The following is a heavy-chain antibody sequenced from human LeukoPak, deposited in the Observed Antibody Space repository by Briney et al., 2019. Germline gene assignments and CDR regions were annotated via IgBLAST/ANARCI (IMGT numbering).Heavy chain of an antibody. D-gene: IGHD2-15*01. Sequence: SETLSLTCTVSGGSISSYYWSLIRQPPGKGLEWIGYIYYSGSTNYNPSLKSRVTISVDTSKNQFSLKLSSVTAADTAVYYCAREQGGYCSGGSCYSGFDYWGQGTLVTVSS. J-gene: IGHJ4*02. CDR2: IYYSGST. CDR1: GGSISSYY. CDR3: AREQGGYCSGGSCYSGFDY. V-gene: IGHV4-59*01.